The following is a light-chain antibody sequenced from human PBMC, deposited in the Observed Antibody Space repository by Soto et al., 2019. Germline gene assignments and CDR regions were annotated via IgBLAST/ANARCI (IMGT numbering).Light chain of an antibody. Sequence: EIVLTESAATLSLSRGERATLSCRASQSVSSSYLAWYQQKPGQAPRLLIYGASSRATGIPDRFSGSGSGTDFTLTISRLEPEDFAVYYCQQYGSSSVTFGQGTRLEIK. CDR3: QQYGSSSVT. V-gene: IGKV3-20*01. J-gene: IGKJ5*01. CDR1: QSVSSSY. CDR2: GAS.